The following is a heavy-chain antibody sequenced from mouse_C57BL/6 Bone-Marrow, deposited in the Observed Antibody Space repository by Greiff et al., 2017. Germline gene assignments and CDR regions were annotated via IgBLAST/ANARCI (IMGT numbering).Heavy chain of an antibody. V-gene: IGHV1-69*01. D-gene: IGHD3-2*02. CDR3: ARQLRRYYFDY. Sequence: QVQLQQPGAELVMPGASVKLSCKASGYTFTSYWMHWVKQRPGQGLEWIGEIDPSDSYTNYNQKFKGKSTLTVDKSSSTAYMQRSSLTSEDSAVYYCARQLRRYYFDYWGQGTTLTVSS. J-gene: IGHJ2*01. CDR2: IDPSDSYT. CDR1: GYTFTSYW.